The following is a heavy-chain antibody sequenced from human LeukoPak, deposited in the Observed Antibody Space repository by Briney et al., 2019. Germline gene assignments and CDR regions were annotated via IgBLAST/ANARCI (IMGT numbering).Heavy chain of an antibody. CDR2: IWYDGSNE. V-gene: IGHV3-33*01. CDR1: GFTFSSYG. J-gene: IGHJ4*02. Sequence: PGGSLRLSCAASGFTFSSYGMYWVRQAQGKGTGWVAVIWYDGSNEYYADCVKGRFTISRDNSKNTLYLQMNSLRAEDTAVYYCARMGSSWYLFDYWGQGTLVTVSS. D-gene: IGHD6-13*01. CDR3: ARMGSSWYLFDY.